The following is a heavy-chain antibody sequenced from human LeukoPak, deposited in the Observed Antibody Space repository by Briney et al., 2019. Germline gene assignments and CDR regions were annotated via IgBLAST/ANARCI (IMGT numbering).Heavy chain of an antibody. V-gene: IGHV4-34*01. Sequence: PSETLSLTCAVYGGSFSGYYWSWIRKPPGKGLEWIGEINHSGSTNYNPSLKSRVTISVDTSKNQFSLKLSSVTAADTAVYYCARAFRARYFDLWGRGTLVTVSS. CDR1: GGSFSGYY. J-gene: IGHJ2*01. D-gene: IGHD2/OR15-2a*01. CDR3: ARAFRARYFDL. CDR2: INHSGST.